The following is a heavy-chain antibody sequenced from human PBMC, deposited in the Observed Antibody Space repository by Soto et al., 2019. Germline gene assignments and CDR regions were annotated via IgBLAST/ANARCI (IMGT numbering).Heavy chain of an antibody. D-gene: IGHD3-3*01. CDR2: ISSSSSTI. CDR1: GVTFSSYS. CDR3: ARDGWSLGY. V-gene: IGHV3-48*02. Sequence: EVQLVESGGGLVQTGWSLRLSCAASGVTFSSYSMNWVRKATGTGLEWVSYISSSSSTIYYSDSVKGRFTISRDNAKNSLSLQMNRLRDEDTAVYYCARDGWSLGYWGQGTLVTVSS. J-gene: IGHJ4*02.